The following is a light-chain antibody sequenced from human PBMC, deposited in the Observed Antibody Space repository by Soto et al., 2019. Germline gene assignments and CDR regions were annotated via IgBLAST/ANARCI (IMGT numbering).Light chain of an antibody. CDR3: QQSYSTLSIT. CDR1: QGISSY. V-gene: IGKV1-39*01. J-gene: IGKJ5*01. CDR2: AAS. Sequence: DVRLTQSPSFMSASVGDRVTITCRASQGISSYLNWYQQKPGKAPKLLIYAASSLQSGVPSRFSGSGSGTDFTLTISSLQPEDFATYYCQQSYSTLSITFGQGTRLEI.